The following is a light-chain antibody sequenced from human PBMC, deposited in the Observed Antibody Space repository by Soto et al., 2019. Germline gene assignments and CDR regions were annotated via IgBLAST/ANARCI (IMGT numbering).Light chain of an antibody. V-gene: IGKV3-11*01. J-gene: IGKJ4*01. CDR3: QQCSDWPKLT. CDR2: GAS. CDR1: QSVTSN. Sequence: ERVLTHSPGTLALSPWEGATLSWSASQSVTSNLAWYQQKPGQAPRLLIYGASTRATGIPARFSGSGSGTDFTLTISSLEPEDFAVYYCQQCSDWPKLTFGGGTKVDI.